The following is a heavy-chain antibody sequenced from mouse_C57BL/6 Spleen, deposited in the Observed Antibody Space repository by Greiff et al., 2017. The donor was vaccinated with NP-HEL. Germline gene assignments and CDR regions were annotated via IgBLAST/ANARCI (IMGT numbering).Heavy chain of an antibody. D-gene: IGHD2-2*01. CDR2: ISSGGDYI. V-gene: IGHV5-9-1*02. CDR3: TRWLPLYAMDY. CDR1: GFTFSSYA. J-gene: IGHJ4*01. Sequence: EVQGVESGEGLVKPGGSLKLSCAASGFTFSSYAMSWVRQTPEKRLEWVAYISSGGDYIYYADTVKGRFTISRDNARNTLYLQMSSLKSEDTAMYYCTRWLPLYAMDYWGQGTSVTVSS.